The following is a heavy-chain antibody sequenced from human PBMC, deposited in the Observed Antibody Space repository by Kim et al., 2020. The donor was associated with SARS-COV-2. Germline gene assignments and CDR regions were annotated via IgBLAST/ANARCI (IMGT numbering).Heavy chain of an antibody. CDR1: GFTFNNYN. J-gene: IGHJ4*02. Sequence: GGSLRLSCAASGFTFNNYNMNWVRQAPGKGLEWVSSITSSSSYIYYADSVKGRFTISRDNAKNSLYLQMNSLRVEDTAMYYCVRDRGGGTYVDYWGQGTLVTVSS. CDR2: ITSSSSYI. V-gene: IGHV3-21*01. D-gene: IGHD1-26*01. CDR3: VRDRGGGTYVDY.